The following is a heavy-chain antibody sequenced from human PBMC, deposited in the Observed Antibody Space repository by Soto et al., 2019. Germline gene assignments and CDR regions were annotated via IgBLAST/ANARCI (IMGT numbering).Heavy chain of an antibody. J-gene: IGHJ3*02. CDR1: GGSFSGYY. D-gene: IGHD1-1*01. V-gene: IGHV4-34*01. CDR2: INHSGST. CDR3: ARFRGNWNDGDDAFDI. Sequence: SDTLSLTCAVYGGSFSGYYWSWIRQPPGKGLEWIGEINHSGSTNYNPSLKSRVTISVDTSKNQFSLKLSSVTAADTAVYYCARFRGNWNDGDDAFDIWGQGTMVTVSS.